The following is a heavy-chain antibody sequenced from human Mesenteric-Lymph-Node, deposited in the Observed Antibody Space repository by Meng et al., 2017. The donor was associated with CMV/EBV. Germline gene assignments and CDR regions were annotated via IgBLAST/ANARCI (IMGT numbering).Heavy chain of an antibody. D-gene: IGHD3-9*01. CDR3: ARTLNYDILTGYWY. V-gene: IGHV4-61*01. J-gene: IGHJ4*02. CDR2: IYYSGST. CDR1: GGSVSSGSYY. Sequence: GGSVSSGSYYWSWIRQPPGKGLEWIGYIYYSGSTNYNPSLKSRVTISVDTSKNQFSLKLSSVTAADTAVYYCARTLNYDILTGYWYWGQGTLVTVSS.